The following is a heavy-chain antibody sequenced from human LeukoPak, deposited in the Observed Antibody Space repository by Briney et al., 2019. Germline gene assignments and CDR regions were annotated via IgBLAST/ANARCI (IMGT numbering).Heavy chain of an antibody. Sequence: SVKVSCKASGFTFTSSAMQWVQQARGQRLEWIGLIVVGSGNTNYAQKFQERVTITRDMSTSTAYMELSSLRSEDTAVYYCAADWPGPQSYWGQGTLVTVSS. CDR1: GFTFTSSA. CDR2: IVVGSGNT. J-gene: IGHJ4*02. V-gene: IGHV1-58*02. CDR3: AADWPGPQSY.